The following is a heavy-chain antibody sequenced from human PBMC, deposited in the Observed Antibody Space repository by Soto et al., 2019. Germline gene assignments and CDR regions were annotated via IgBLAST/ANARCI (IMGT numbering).Heavy chain of an antibody. Sequence: QVQLVQSGAEVKKPGSSVKVYCKASGGTFSSYAISWVRQAPGQGLEWLGGISPIFGTANYEQKVQGRVTITVDEGTSTAYMELSSLRSEDTAVYYCARAATVTTVDYYYYCMDVWGQGSTVTVSS. CDR3: ARAATVTTVDYYYYCMDV. CDR2: ISPIFGTA. D-gene: IGHD4-17*01. CDR1: GGTFSSYA. J-gene: IGHJ6*02. V-gene: IGHV1-69*01.